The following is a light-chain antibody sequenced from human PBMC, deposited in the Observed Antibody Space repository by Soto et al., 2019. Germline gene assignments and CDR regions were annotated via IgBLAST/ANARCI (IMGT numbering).Light chain of an antibody. CDR3: QHYNSYSEA. V-gene: IGKV1-5*03. CDR2: KAS. CDR1: QSIRSH. Sequence: DIRMTQSPSSLSASVGDTVTITCRASQSIRSHLNWYKQKPGKAPKLLIYKASTLKSGVPSRFSGSGSGTEFTLTISSLQHDDFATYYCQHYNSYSEAFGQGTKVDIK. J-gene: IGKJ1*01.